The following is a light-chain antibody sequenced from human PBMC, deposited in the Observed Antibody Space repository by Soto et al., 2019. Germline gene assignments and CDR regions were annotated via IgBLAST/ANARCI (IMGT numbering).Light chain of an antibody. CDR2: GAS. CDR3: QQYGSSPPHT. J-gene: IGKJ2*01. V-gene: IGKV3-15*01. CDR1: QSVSSN. Sequence: EIVMTQSPATLSVSPGERATLSCRASQSVSSNLAWYQQKPGQAPRLLIYGASTRATGIPARFSGSGSGTEFTLTISSLQSEDFAVYYCQQYGSSPPHTFGQGTKVDI.